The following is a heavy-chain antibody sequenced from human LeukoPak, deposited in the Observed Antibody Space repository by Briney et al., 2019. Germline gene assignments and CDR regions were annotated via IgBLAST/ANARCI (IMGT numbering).Heavy chain of an antibody. Sequence: GDSLRLSCAASGFTFTRYWMTWVRQAPGKGLEWVGNIKQDGSDKNYMDSVKGRFTISRDNTKNSVYLQMSSLRAEDTAVYYCAREVWGPEYWGQGTLVTVSS. V-gene: IGHV3-7*01. CDR3: AREVWGPEY. J-gene: IGHJ4*02. CDR1: GFTFTRYW. D-gene: IGHD1-14*01. CDR2: IKQDGSDK.